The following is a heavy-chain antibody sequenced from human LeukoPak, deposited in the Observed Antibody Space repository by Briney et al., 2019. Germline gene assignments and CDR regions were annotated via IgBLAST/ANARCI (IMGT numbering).Heavy chain of an antibody. CDR2: IIPIFGTA. D-gene: IGHD4-11*01. V-gene: IGHV1-69*05. CDR1: GGTFSSYA. J-gene: IGHJ4*02. CDR3: ARSTSNYGFTFDY. Sequence: SVKVSCKASGGTFSSYAISWVRQAPGQRLEWMGGIIPIFGTANYAQKFQGRVTITTDESTSTAHMELSSLRSEDTAVYYCARSTSNYGFTFDYWGQGTLVTVSS.